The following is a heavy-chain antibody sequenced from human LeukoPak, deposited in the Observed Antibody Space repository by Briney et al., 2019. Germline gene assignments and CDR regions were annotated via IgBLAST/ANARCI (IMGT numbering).Heavy chain of an antibody. CDR3: ARFSPGDYYDILTGYYNAYFDY. J-gene: IGHJ4*02. CDR1: GFTFSNYW. D-gene: IGHD3-9*01. V-gene: IGHV3-7*01. Sequence: GGSLRLSCAASGFTFSNYWMSWVRQAPGKGLEWVASIKQDGSEKYYVDSVKGRFIISRDNAKKLLYLQMNSLRAEDTAVYYCARFSPGDYYDILTGYYNAYFDYWGQGTLVTVSS. CDR2: IKQDGSEK.